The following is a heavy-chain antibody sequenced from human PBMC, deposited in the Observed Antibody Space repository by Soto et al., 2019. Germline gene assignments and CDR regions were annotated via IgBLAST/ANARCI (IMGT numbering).Heavy chain of an antibody. CDR2: IYYSGST. CDR1: GGSISSYY. CDR3: ARDQRRVAVDYWDYYYYGMDV. D-gene: IGHD6-19*01. J-gene: IGHJ6*02. Sequence: PSETLSLTCTVSGGSISSYYWSWIRQPPGKGLEWIGYIYYSGSTNYNPSLKSRVTISVDTSKNQFSLKLSSVTAADTAVYYCARDQRRVAVDYWDYYYYGMDVWGRGTTVTVSS. V-gene: IGHV4-59*01.